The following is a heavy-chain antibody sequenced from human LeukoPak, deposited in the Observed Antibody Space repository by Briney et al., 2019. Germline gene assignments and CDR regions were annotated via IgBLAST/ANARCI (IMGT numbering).Heavy chain of an antibody. V-gene: IGHV3-23*01. Sequence: GGPLRLSCAASGFTFSNSAMSWVRQAPGKGLEWVSTLSGSGITTYYADSVKGRFTISRDNSKNTLYLQMNSLRAEDTAVYYCAKGIYSSGWSYFDYWGHGTLVTVSS. CDR1: GFTFSNSA. CDR3: AKGIYSSGWSYFDY. D-gene: IGHD6-19*01. CDR2: LSGSGITT. J-gene: IGHJ4*01.